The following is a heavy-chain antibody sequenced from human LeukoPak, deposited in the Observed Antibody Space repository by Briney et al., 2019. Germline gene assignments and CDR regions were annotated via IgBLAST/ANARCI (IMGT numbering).Heavy chain of an antibody. Sequence: GRSLRLSCAASGFTFSSYAMHWVRQAPGKGLEWVAVISYDGSNKYYADSVKGRFTISRDNSKNTLYLLMNSLRAEDTAVYYCARLAQFYGMDVWGKGTTVTVSS. J-gene: IGHJ6*04. CDR1: GFTFSSYA. V-gene: IGHV3-30*04. CDR3: ARLAQFYGMDV. CDR2: ISYDGSNK. D-gene: IGHD5-24*01.